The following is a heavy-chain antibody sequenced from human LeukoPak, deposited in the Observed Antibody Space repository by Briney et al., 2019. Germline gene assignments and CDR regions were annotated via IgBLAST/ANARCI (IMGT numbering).Heavy chain of an antibody. Sequence: SETLSLTCTVSGGSISSSSYYWGWLRQPPGKGLEGLGSIYYSGSTYYNPSLKSRVTISVDTSKNQFSLKLSSVTAADTAVYYCARLPYTFDYGDSTYYFDYWGQGTLVAVSS. CDR2: IYYSGST. CDR1: GGSISSSSYY. CDR3: ARLPYTFDYGDSTYYFDY. V-gene: IGHV4-39*01. J-gene: IGHJ4*02. D-gene: IGHD4-17*01.